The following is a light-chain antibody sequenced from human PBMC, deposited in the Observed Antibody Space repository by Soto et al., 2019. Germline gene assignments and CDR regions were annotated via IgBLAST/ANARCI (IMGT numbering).Light chain of an antibody. Sequence: QSALTQPASVSGSPGQSITISCTGSSSDVGVSNLVSWYQQHPGKAPKLIIYEVSQRPSGVSNRFSGSKSGNTASLTISGLQADDVGDYYCCSYANRRRLFGAGTKLTVL. J-gene: IGLJ3*02. V-gene: IGLV2-23*02. CDR2: EVS. CDR1: SSDVGVSNL. CDR3: CSYANRRRL.